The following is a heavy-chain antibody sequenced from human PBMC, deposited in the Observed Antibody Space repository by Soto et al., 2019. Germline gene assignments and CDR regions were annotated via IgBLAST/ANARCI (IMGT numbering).Heavy chain of an antibody. CDR3: ARDIGGYCSGGSCPPGDY. J-gene: IGHJ4*02. D-gene: IGHD2-15*01. CDR1: GGTFSSYA. CDR2: IIPIFGTA. Sequence: QVQLVQSGAEVKKPGSSLKVSCKASGGTFSSYAISWVRQAPGQGLEWMGGIIPIFGTANYAQKFQGRVTITADESTSTAYMELSSLRSEDTAVYYCARDIGGYCSGGSCPPGDYWGQGTLVTVSS. V-gene: IGHV1-69*12.